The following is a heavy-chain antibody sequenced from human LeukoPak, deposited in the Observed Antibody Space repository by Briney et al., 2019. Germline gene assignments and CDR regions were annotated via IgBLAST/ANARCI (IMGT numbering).Heavy chain of an antibody. CDR2: MNPNSDNT. Sequence: ASVKVSCKASGYTFTSYDINWVRQATGQGLEWMGWMNPNSDNTGYAQKFQGRVTMTRNTSISTAYMELSSLRSEDTAVYYCARYGSGSYYYYYYGMDVWGQGTTVTVSS. CDR1: GYTFTSYD. J-gene: IGHJ6*02. V-gene: IGHV1-8*01. D-gene: IGHD3-10*01. CDR3: ARYGSGSYYYYYYGMDV.